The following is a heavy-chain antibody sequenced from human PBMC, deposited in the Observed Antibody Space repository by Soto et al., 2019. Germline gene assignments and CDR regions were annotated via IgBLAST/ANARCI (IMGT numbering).Heavy chain of an antibody. CDR1: GFTFSSYA. V-gene: IGHV3-23*01. D-gene: IGHD2-15*01. CDR2: ISGSGGST. J-gene: IGHJ4*02. CDR3: AKDKVVVVAATIIFDY. Sequence: GGSLRLSCAASGFTFSSYAMSWVRQAPGKGLEWVSAISGSGGSTYYADSVKGRFTISRDNSKNTLYLQMNSLRAEDTAVYYCAKDKVVVVAATIIFDYWGQGTLVTVSS.